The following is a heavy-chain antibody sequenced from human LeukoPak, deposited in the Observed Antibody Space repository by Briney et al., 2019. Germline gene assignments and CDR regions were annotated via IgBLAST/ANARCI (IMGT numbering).Heavy chain of an antibody. CDR3: AADRVTMVRGVIGWFDP. D-gene: IGHD3-10*01. V-gene: IGHV1-58*01. CDR1: GFTFTSSA. Sequence: SVKVSCKASGFTFTSSAVQWVRQARGQRLEWIGWIVVGSGNTNYAQKFQERVTITRDMSTSTAYMELSSLRSEDTAVYYCAADRVTMVRGVIGWFDPWGQGTLVTVSS. CDR2: IVVGSGNT. J-gene: IGHJ5*02.